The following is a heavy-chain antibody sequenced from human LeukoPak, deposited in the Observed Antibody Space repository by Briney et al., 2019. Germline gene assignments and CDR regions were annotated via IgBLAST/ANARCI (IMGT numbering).Heavy chain of an antibody. Sequence: GGSLRLSCAASGFTFSSYSMNWVRQAPGKGLEWASSISSSSSYIYYADSVKGRFTISRDNAKNSLYLQMNSLRAEDTAVYYCARDQAAAGNCFDYWGQGTLVTVSS. V-gene: IGHV3-21*01. CDR3: ARDQAAAGNCFDY. J-gene: IGHJ4*02. CDR2: ISSSSSYI. D-gene: IGHD6-13*01. CDR1: GFTFSSYS.